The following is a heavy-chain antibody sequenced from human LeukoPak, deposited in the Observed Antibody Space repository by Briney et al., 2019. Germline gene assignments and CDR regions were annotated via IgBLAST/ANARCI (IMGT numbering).Heavy chain of an antibody. CDR3: ARSLHISAPFDV. D-gene: IGHD2-21*01. CDR2: MYYSGST. V-gene: IGHV4-39*01. Sequence: PSETLSFTCTVSGGSISSSSYYWGWIRQPPGKGLEWIGNMYYSGSTYYNPSLKSRVTISVDTSNNQFSLKLSSVTAADTAVYYCARSLHISAPFDVWGQGTLVTVSS. J-gene: IGHJ4*02. CDR1: GGSISSSSYY.